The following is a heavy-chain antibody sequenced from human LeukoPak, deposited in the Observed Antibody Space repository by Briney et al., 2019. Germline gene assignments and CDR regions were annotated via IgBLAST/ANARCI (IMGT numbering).Heavy chain of an antibody. J-gene: IGHJ5*02. Sequence: SETLSLTCTVSGGSISSSGYYWGWIRQSPGEGLEWIGNIYYSGITYYNPSLKSRVTISVDTSKNQFSLRLTSVTAADTAVYYCARRMATILNWFDPWGQGTLVTVSS. CDR2: IYYSGIT. D-gene: IGHD5-12*01. CDR3: ARRMATILNWFDP. CDR1: GGSISSSGYY. V-gene: IGHV4-39*01.